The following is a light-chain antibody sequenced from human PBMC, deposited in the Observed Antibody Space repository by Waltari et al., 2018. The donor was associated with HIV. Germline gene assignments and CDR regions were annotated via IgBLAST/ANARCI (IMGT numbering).Light chain of an antibody. V-gene: IGLV1-47*01. J-gene: IGLJ1*01. CDR1: SSHIGSQH. Sequence: QSVLTQPPSASGTPGQRVTISCSGRSSHIGSQHVSWYQQLPGTAPKLPIYRNNQRPSGVPDRFSGSKSGTSASLSISGLRSEDEADYYCAAWDDSLSGYVFGTGTKVTVL. CDR3: AAWDDSLSGYV. CDR2: RNN.